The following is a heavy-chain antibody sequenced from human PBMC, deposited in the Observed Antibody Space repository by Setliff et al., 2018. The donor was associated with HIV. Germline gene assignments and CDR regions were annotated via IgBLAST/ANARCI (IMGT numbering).Heavy chain of an antibody. J-gene: IGHJ4*02. CDR1: GYTFSRYG. CDR3: ARAYYHDSSGYQGFDY. D-gene: IGHD3-22*01. CDR2: ISAYNLNT. V-gene: IGHV1-18*01. Sequence: ASVKVSCKTSGYTFSRYGFSWVRQAPGQGLEWMGWISAYNLNTNYAQKFQGRVTMTTDTSASTGYMELRSLRSDDTAVYYCARAYYHDSSGYQGFDYWGQGTLVAVSS.